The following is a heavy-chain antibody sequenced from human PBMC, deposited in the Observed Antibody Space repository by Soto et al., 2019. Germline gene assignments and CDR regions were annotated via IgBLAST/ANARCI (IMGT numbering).Heavy chain of an antibody. D-gene: IGHD1-26*01. CDR1: GYTFTSYA. CDR3: ASGGIVGASSFAFDI. V-gene: IGHV1-3*04. J-gene: IGHJ3*02. CDR2: INTGNGNT. Sequence: QVHLVQSGAEVKKPGASLKVSCTASGYTFTSYAIHWVRQAPGQRLEWMGWINTGNGNTKDSQKFQGRGIITMDTSASTVQMELNSLRLEDTAVYYCASGGIVGASSFAFDILGQGTMVTVSS.